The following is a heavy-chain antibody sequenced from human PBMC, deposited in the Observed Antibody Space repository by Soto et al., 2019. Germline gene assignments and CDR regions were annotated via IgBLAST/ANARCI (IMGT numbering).Heavy chain of an antibody. Sequence: PSETLSLTXTVSGGSISSYYWSWIRQPPGKGLEWIGYIYYSGSTNYNPSLKSRVTISVDTSKNQFSLKLSSVTAADTAVYYCARGLYSYGPFDYWGQGTLVTVSS. CDR3: ARGLYSYGPFDY. CDR1: GGSISSYY. CDR2: IYYSGST. D-gene: IGHD5-18*01. V-gene: IGHV4-59*01. J-gene: IGHJ4*02.